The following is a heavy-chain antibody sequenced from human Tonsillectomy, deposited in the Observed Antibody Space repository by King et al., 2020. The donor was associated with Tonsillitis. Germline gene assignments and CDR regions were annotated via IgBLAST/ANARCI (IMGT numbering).Heavy chain of an antibody. CDR2: IYYSGRT. J-gene: IGHJ4*02. CDR3: ARGRRGDSGGYYKNLYWNY. CDR1: GGSISSYY. Sequence: VQLQESGPGLVKPSETLSLTCTVSGGSISSYYWSWIRQPPGKGLEWIGDIYYSGRTNYNPSLKSRVTISVDTSKNQFSLKLSSVTAADTAVYYCARGRRGDSGGYYKNLYWNYWGQGTLVTVSS. V-gene: IGHV4-59*01. D-gene: IGHD3-22*01.